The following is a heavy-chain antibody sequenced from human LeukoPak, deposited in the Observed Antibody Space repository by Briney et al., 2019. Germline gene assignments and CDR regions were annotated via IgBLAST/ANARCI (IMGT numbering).Heavy chain of an antibody. D-gene: IGHD5-24*01. Sequence: SETLSLTCAVYGESFSSYYWSWIRQPPGKGLEWIGEINHSGNTNYNPSLKSRVAISVDTSKNQFSLRLSSVTAADTAVYYCARVDGDGYNIPDFWGQGTLVTVSS. CDR3: ARVDGDGYNIPDF. J-gene: IGHJ4*02. CDR2: INHSGNT. V-gene: IGHV4-34*01. CDR1: GESFSSYY.